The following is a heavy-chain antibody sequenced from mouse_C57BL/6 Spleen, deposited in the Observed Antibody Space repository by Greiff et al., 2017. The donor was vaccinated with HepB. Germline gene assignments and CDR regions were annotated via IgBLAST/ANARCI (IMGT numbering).Heavy chain of an antibody. Sequence: QVQLQQSGAELVKPGASVKLSCKASGYTFTEYTIHWVKQRSGQGLEWIGWFYPGSGSIKYNEKFKDKATLTADKSSSTVYMELSRLTSEDSAFYFCARHENYGSSPHWYFDVWGTGTTVTVSS. D-gene: IGHD1-1*01. CDR1: GYTFTEYT. V-gene: IGHV1-62-2*01. J-gene: IGHJ1*03. CDR3: ARHENYGSSPHWYFDV. CDR2: FYPGSGSI.